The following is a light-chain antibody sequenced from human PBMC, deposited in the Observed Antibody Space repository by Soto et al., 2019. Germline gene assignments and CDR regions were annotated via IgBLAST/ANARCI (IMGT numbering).Light chain of an antibody. V-gene: IGLV2-14*01. CDR3: SSYTTTNTPVV. Sequence: QSALTQPASVSGSPGQSITISCTGTSSNVGGYKYVSWYQQHPGKAPKLMIYEVSNRPSGVSYRFSGSNYGSTASLTISVLQAEDEDDYYCSSYTTTNTPVVFGGGTKLTVL. CDR1: SSNVGGYKY. J-gene: IGLJ2*01. CDR2: EVS.